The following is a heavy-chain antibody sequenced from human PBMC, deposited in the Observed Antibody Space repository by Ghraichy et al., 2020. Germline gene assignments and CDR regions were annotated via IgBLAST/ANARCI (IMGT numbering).Heavy chain of an antibody. D-gene: IGHD2/OR15-2a*01. CDR2: INQDGSEK. CDR3: ARDAGLSWFDP. V-gene: IGHV3-7*01. Sequence: GGSLRLSCAASGFTYSDYLMSWVRQAPGKGLEWVATINQDGSEKFYVDSVKGRFAISRDNARTSLFLQMNSLRAEDTAVYYCARDAGLSWFDPWGQGTLVTDSS. CDR1: GFTYSDYL. J-gene: IGHJ5*02.